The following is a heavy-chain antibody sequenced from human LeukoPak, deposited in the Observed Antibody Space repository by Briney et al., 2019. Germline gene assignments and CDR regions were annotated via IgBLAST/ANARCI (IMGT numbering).Heavy chain of an antibody. Sequence: SETLSLTCTVSGGSISSGNYYWGWIRQPPGKGLEWIGSIYYSGSTYYNPSLKSRVTISVDTSKNQFSLKLSSVTAADTAVYYCASDYGGKGYWGQGTLVTVSS. CDR1: GGSISSGNYY. V-gene: IGHV4-39*01. CDR2: IYYSGST. CDR3: ASDYGGKGY. J-gene: IGHJ4*02. D-gene: IGHD4-23*01.